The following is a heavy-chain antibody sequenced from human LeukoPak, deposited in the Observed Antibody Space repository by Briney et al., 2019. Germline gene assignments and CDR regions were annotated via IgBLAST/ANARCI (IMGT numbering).Heavy chain of an antibody. J-gene: IGHJ4*02. CDR2: IYYSGST. CDR3: ATLAVAEYYFDY. V-gene: IGHV4-59*01. D-gene: IGHD6-19*01. CDR1: GGSISSYY. Sequence: SETLSLTCTVSGGSISSYYWSWIRQPPGKGLEWIGYIYYSGSTNYNPSLKGRVTISVDTSKNQFSLKLSSVTAADTAVYYCATLAVAEYYFDYWGQGTLVTVSS.